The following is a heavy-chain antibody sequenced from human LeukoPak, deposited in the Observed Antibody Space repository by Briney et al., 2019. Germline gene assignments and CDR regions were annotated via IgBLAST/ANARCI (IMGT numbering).Heavy chain of an antibody. D-gene: IGHD2-2*01. Sequence: SETLSLTCTVSGGSISSYYWSWIRQPAGKGLEWIGRIYTSGSTNYNPSLKSRVTMSVDTSKNQFSLKLSSVPAADTAVYYCARDIVVVPAAMRDGYYYYGMDVWGQGTTVTVSS. CDR1: GGSISSYY. CDR2: IYTSGST. V-gene: IGHV4-4*07. CDR3: ARDIVVVPAAMRDGYYYYGMDV. J-gene: IGHJ6*02.